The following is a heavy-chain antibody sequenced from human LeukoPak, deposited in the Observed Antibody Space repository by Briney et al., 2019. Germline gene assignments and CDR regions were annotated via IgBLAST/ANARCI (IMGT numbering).Heavy chain of an antibody. J-gene: IGHJ3*02. CDR2: INPNSGGT. Sequence: ASVKVSCKASGYTFTGYYMHWVRQAPGQGLEWMGWINPNSGGTNYAQKFQGRVTMTRDTSISTAYMELSRLRSDDTAVYYCASLYSSTSCYSYAFDIWGQGTMVTVSS. V-gene: IGHV1-2*02. D-gene: IGHD2-2*01. CDR1: GYTFTGYY. CDR3: ASLYSSTSCYSYAFDI.